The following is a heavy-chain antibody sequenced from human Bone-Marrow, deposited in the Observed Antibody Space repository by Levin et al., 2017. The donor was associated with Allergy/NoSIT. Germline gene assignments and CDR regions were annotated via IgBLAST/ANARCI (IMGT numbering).Heavy chain of an antibody. Sequence: SETLSLTCTVSNGSISSYSWSWIRQPPGKPLDWIGLIYDSGGTNYNPSLKSRVTILKDTSKNQFSLKLSSVTAADTAVYYCARLVLGGWRDVPNQKVGWFDPWGQGTLVTVSS. CDR1: NGSISSYS. D-gene: IGHD3-16*01. J-gene: IGHJ5*02. CDR3: ARLVLGGWRDVPNQKVGWFDP. V-gene: IGHV4-59*01. CDR2: IYDSGGT.